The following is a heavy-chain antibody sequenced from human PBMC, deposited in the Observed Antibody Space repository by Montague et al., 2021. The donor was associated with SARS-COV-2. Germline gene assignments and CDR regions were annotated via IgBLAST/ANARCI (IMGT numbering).Heavy chain of an antibody. J-gene: IGHJ5*02. Sequence: SETLSLTCTASGASITSSNWWNWVRQPPGKGLEWIGQIYHSGSTNYNPSLKSRLTLSLDKSKNQFSLSLSSVTAADTAVYYCARQIQQVVLSPAKLTNWFDPRGLGTLVTVAS. CDR3: ARQIQQVVLSPAKLTNWFDP. V-gene: IGHV4-4*02. D-gene: IGHD2-15*01. CDR1: GASITSSNW. CDR2: IYHSGST.